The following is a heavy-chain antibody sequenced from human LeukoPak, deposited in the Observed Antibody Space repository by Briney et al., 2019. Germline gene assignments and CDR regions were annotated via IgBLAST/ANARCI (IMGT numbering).Heavy chain of an antibody. CDR3: ARGYSYGYNY. J-gene: IGHJ4*02. D-gene: IGHD5-18*01. CDR2: ISGSGGST. Sequence: GGSLRLSCAASGLTFSSFAMSWVRQAPGKGLEWVSAISGSGGSTYYADSVKGRFTISRDNSKNTLYLQMNSLGAEDTAVYYCARGYSYGYNYWGQGTLVTVSS. CDR1: GLTFSSFA. V-gene: IGHV3-23*01.